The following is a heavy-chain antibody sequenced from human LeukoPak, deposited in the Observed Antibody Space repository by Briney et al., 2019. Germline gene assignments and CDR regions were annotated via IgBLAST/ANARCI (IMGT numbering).Heavy chain of an antibody. V-gene: IGHV4-59*01. CDR3: ARDPTTVTKGFDI. J-gene: IGHJ3*02. CDR2: ISYTGST. CDR1: GGSFSGYY. D-gene: IGHD4-17*01. Sequence: SETLSLTCAVYGGSFSGYYWSWIRQPPGQGLEWIGYISYTGSTNYNPSLKSRVTISVDTSKNQFSLKLNSVTAADTAVYYCARDPTTVTKGFDIWGQGTLVTVSS.